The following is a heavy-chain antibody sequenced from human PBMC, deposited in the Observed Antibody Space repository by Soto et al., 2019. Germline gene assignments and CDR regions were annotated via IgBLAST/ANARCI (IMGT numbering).Heavy chain of an antibody. V-gene: IGHV1-3*01. CDR1: GYTSTSYA. CDR3: ARGLRIKIFGVVQGTYGMDV. J-gene: IGHJ6*04. Sequence: SVKVSCKASGYTSTSYAMHWVRQAPGQRLEWMGWINAGNGNTKYSQKFQGRVTITRDTSASTAYMELSSLRSEDTAVYYCARGLRIKIFGVVQGTYGMDVWGKGTTVTVSS. D-gene: IGHD3-3*01. CDR2: INAGNGNT.